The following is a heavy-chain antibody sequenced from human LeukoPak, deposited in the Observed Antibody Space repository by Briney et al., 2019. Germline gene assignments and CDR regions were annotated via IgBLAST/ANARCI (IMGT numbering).Heavy chain of an antibody. CDR2: ISSNSYHI. J-gene: IGHJ4*02. CDR1: GFTFSTYS. Sequence: GGSLRLSCAASGFTFSTYSMNWVRQAPGKGLEWVSSISSNSYHIFYADSVKGRFTISRDNAKNSLYLQMDSLKAEDTAVYYCTRDLASQPGYWGQGGLVTVSS. V-gene: IGHV3-21*01. D-gene: IGHD1-1*01. CDR3: TRDLASQPGY.